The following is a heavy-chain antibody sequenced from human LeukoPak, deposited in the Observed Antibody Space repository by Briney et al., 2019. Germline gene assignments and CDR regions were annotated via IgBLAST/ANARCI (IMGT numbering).Heavy chain of an antibody. CDR3: ARGADSSSSA. V-gene: IGHV1-2*02. CDR1: GYTFTAYY. CDR2: INPKSGGT. Sequence: ASVKVSCKASGYTFTAYYLHWARQAPGQGLEWMGWINPKSGGTNYAQKFQGRVTMTRDTSITTAYMELSRLSSDDTAVYYCARGADSSSSAWGQGTLVTVSS. D-gene: IGHD6-6*01. J-gene: IGHJ4*02.